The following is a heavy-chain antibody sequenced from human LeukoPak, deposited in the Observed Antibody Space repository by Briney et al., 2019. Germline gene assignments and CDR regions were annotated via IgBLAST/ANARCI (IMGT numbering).Heavy chain of an antibody. CDR1: GGFISSYY. D-gene: IGHD2-21*01. CDR2: IYYGGST. J-gene: IGHJ4*02. Sequence: TSETLSLTCTVSGGFISSYYWSWLRQPPGKGPEGSGYIYYGGSTNYNTSLKSRVPISVDTSKNQFSLKLRSVTAADTAVYYWARGGIPGFDYWGQGTLVTVSS. CDR3: ARGGIPGFDY. V-gene: IGHV4-59*13.